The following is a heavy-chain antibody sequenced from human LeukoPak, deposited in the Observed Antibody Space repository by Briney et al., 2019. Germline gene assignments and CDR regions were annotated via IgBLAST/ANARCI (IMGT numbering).Heavy chain of an antibody. CDR2: IYYSGST. CDR3: ARHGTAPYYYHYYMDV. D-gene: IGHD1-14*01. J-gene: IGHJ6*03. CDR1: GGSISGSSYY. Sequence: PSETLSLTYAFYGGSISGSSYYWGWIRQPPGKGLEWIGSIYYSGSTYYNPSLKSRVTISVDTSKNQFSLKLSSVTAADTAVYYCARHGTAPYYYHYYMDVWGKGTTVTVSS. V-gene: IGHV4-39*01.